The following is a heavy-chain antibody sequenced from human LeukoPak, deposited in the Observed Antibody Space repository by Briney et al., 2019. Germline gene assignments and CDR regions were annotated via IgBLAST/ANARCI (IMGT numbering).Heavy chain of an antibody. D-gene: IGHD1-26*01. J-gene: IGHJ3*02. Sequence: PGGSLRLSCAASGFTFSSYEMNWVRQAPGKGLEWVSAIGGSGGSTYYADSVRGRFTISRDNSKNTLYLQMNSLRAEDTAVYYCAKDQHSGSYLYAFDIWGQGTMVTVSS. CDR3: AKDQHSGSYLYAFDI. CDR1: GFTFSSYE. V-gene: IGHV3-23*01. CDR2: IGGSGGST.